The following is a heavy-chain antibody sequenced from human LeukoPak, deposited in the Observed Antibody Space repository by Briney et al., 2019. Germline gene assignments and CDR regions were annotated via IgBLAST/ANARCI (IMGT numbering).Heavy chain of an antibody. CDR2: IGVSGGST. V-gene: IGHV3-23*01. Sequence: GGSLRLSCAASGFTFSSHAMSWVRQAPGEGLEWVSAIGVSGGSTYYADSVKGRFTISRDNSKNTLYLQMNSLRAEDTAVYYCAKRDSSGYYYFDYWGQGTLVTVSS. CDR1: GFTFSSHA. D-gene: IGHD3-22*01. CDR3: AKRDSSGYYYFDY. J-gene: IGHJ4*02.